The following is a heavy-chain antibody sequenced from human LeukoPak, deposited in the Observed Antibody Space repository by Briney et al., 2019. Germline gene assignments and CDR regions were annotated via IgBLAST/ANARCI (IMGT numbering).Heavy chain of an antibody. V-gene: IGHV4-30-2*01. CDR3: ARGRSDGYQYYYYGMDV. Sequence: PSETLSLTCAVSGGSISSGGYSWSWIRQPPGKGLEWIGYIYHSGSTYYNPSLKSRVTMSVDRSKNQFSLKLNSVTAADTAVYYCARGRSDGYQYYYYGMDVWGQGTTVTVSS. CDR1: GGSISSGGYS. CDR2: IYHSGST. J-gene: IGHJ6*02. D-gene: IGHD3-22*01.